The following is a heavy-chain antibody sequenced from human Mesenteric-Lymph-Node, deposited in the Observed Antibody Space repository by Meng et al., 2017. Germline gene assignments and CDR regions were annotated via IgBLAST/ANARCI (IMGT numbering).Heavy chain of an antibody. Sequence: ASVKVSCKASGYTFTGYYMHWVRQAPGQGLEWMGRINPNSGGTNYAQKFQGRVTMTRDTSISTAYMELSRLRSDDTAVYYCARRWGTGYCSSTSCYRFDPWGQGTLVTVSS. V-gene: IGHV1-2*06. D-gene: IGHD2-2*02. CDR3: ARRWGTGYCSSTSCYRFDP. J-gene: IGHJ5*02. CDR2: INPNSGGT. CDR1: GYTFTGYY.